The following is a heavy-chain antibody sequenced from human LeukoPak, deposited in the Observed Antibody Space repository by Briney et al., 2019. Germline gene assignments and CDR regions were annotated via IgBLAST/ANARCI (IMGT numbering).Heavy chain of an antibody. CDR3: ARLRGNYFPDY. CDR1: GGSMNNYY. D-gene: IGHD2/OR15-2a*01. V-gene: IGHV4-59*01. CDR2: IFYSGST. J-gene: IGHJ4*02. Sequence: SETLSLTCTVSGGSMNNYYWTWIRQPPGTTLERIAHIFYSGSTNYNPSLKSRVTISVDTSQNKFSLKLNSITAADTAVYYCARLRGNYFPDYWGQGTLVTVSS.